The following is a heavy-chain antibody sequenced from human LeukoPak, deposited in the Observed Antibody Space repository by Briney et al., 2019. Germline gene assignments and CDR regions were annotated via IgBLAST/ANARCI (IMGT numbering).Heavy chain of an antibody. CDR3: IRDSGAYYYYMDV. Sequence: GGSLRLSCAASGFTFDDYAMHWVRQAPGKGLEWVSLISWDGGSTYYADSVKGRFTISRDNSKNSLYLQMNSLRAEDTALYYCIRDSGAYYYYMDVWGKGTTVTVSS. CDR2: ISWDGGST. V-gene: IGHV3-43D*03. CDR1: GFTFDDYA. D-gene: IGHD3-3*01. J-gene: IGHJ6*03.